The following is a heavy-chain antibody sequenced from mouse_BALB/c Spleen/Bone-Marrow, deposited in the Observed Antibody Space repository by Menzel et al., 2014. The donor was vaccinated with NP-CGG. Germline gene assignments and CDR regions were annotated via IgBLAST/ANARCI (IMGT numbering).Heavy chain of an antibody. J-gene: IGHJ4*01. Sequence: QVQLQQSGPELVKPGASVMISCKASGYTFTSYYIHWLKQRPGQGLEWIGWIYPGNVNTKYNEKFKGKATLTADKSSGTAYMQLSSLTSEDSAVYFCARSFYGRSMDYWGQGTSVTVSS. CDR3: ARSFYGRSMDY. D-gene: IGHD1-1*01. V-gene: IGHV1S56*01. CDR2: IYPGNVNT. CDR1: GYTFTSYY.